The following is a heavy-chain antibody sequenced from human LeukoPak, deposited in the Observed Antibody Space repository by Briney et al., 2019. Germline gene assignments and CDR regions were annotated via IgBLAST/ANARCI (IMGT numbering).Heavy chain of an antibody. D-gene: IGHD3-10*01. CDR3: ARAGSGSYYLESDY. J-gene: IGHJ4*02. Sequence: GGSLRLSCAASGFTVSSNYMSWVRQAPGKGLEWVSVIYSGGSTYYADSVKGRFTISRDNAKNSLYLQMNSLRAEDTAVYYCARAGSGSYYLESDYWGQGTLVTVSS. CDR2: IYSGGST. V-gene: IGHV3-53*01. CDR1: GFTVSSNY.